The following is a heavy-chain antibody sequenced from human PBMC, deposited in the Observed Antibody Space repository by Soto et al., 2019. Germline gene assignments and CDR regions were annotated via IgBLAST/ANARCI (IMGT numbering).Heavy chain of an antibody. CDR3: ARGRYGDY. V-gene: IGHV1-18*01. CDR2: ISAHNGNT. Sequence: QVHLVQSGAEVKKPGASVKVSCTGSGYGFTTYGITWVRQAPGQGLEWMAWISAHNGNTNYAQKLQGRVTVTRDTSTSTAYMELRSLRSDATAVYYCARGRYGDYWGQGALATVSS. CDR1: GYGFTTYG. J-gene: IGHJ4*02. D-gene: IGHD1-1*01.